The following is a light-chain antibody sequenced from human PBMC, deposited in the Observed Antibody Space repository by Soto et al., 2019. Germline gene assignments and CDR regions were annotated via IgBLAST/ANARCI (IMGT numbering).Light chain of an antibody. CDR3: QQYGGSPGT. Sequence: EIVLTQSPGTLSLSPGARATLSCRASPSVRSSYLAWYQQKPGQAPRLLIYDASNRFAGIPDRFSGSGSGTDFTLTISRLEPEDFAVYYCQQYGGSPGTFGQGTKVEIK. CDR2: DAS. CDR1: PSVRSSY. J-gene: IGKJ1*01. V-gene: IGKV3-20*01.